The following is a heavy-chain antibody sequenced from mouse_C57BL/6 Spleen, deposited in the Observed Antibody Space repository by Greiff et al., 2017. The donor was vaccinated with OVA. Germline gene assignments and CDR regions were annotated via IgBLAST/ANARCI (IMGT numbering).Heavy chain of an antibody. D-gene: IGHD1-1*01. CDR2: INPSNGGT. V-gene: IGHV1-53*01. Sequence: VQLQQPGTELVKPGASVKLSCKASGYTFTSYWMHWVKQRPGQGLEWIGNINPSNGGTNYNEKFKSKATLTVDKSSSTAYMQLSSLTSEDSAVYYCAREGIYYYEEDDYWGQGTTLTVSS. CDR1: GYTFTSYW. CDR3: AREGIYYYEEDDY. J-gene: IGHJ2*01.